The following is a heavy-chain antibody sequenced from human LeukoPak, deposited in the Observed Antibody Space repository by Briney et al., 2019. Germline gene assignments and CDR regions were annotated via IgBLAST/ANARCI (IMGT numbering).Heavy chain of an antibody. V-gene: IGHV1-18*01. D-gene: IGHD3-22*01. CDR3: ARDLHPGLDYYDSSGYGGDY. Sequence: VASVKVSCKTSGYTFTGYGINWVRQAPGQGLEWMGWISASNGNTNYAQKLQVRVTMTTDTSTSTAYMELRSLRSDDTAVYFCARDLHPGLDYYDSSGYGGDYWGQGTLVTVSS. CDR1: GYTFTGYG. CDR2: ISASNGNT. J-gene: IGHJ4*02.